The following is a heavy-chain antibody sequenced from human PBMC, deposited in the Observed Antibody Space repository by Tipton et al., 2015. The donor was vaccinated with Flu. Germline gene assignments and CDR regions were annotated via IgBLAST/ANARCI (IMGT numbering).Heavy chain of an antibody. CDR1: GDSITSDNHY. Sequence: TLSLTCTVSGDSITSDNHYWSWFRQPAGKRLEWLGRIHSSGSTKYNPSLKSRVTISVDTSKNQFSLEMRSVTAADTAVYYCARRDFSNYVSDPKNWFDRWGQGILVTVSS. D-gene: IGHD4-11*01. CDR2: IHSSGST. V-gene: IGHV4-61*02. J-gene: IGHJ5*02. CDR3: ARRDFSNYVSDPKNWFDR.